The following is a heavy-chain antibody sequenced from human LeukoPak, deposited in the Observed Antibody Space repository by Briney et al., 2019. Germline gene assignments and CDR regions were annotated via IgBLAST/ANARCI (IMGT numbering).Heavy chain of an antibody. J-gene: IGHJ4*02. CDR1: GSTFSSYA. CDR2: ISGGSGST. Sequence: GGSLRLSCAASGSTFSSYAMSWVRQAPGKGLAWVSTISGGSGSTYCADSVKGRFTISRDNSKNTLYLQMNSLRDEDTAVYYCAKHRFESGGYHSTDWGQGTLVTVSS. CDR3: AKHRFESGGYHSTD. D-gene: IGHD3-22*01. V-gene: IGHV3-23*01.